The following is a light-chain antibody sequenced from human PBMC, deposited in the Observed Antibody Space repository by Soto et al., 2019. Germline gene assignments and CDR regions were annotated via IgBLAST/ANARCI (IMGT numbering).Light chain of an antibody. Sequence: QYALTQPPSVSGAPGQRVTISCPGSSSIIGAGYDVHWYQQLPGKAPKRLIYGNSNRPSGVPDRFSGSKSGTSASLAITGLQVEGEADYYCQSYDSSLSAYVFGTGTKVT. J-gene: IGLJ1*01. CDR1: SSIIGAGYD. CDR2: GNS. V-gene: IGLV1-40*01. CDR3: QSYDSSLSAYV.